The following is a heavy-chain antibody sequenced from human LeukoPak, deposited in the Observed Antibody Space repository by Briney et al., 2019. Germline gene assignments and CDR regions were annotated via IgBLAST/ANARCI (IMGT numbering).Heavy chain of an antibody. CDR2: INPSGGST. Sequence: ASVTVSCKASGYTFTSYYMHWVRQAPGQGLEWMGIINPSGGSTSYAQKFQGRVTMTRDTSTSTVYMELSSLRSEDTAVYYCARDPVGGSSWYGGDYWGQGTLVTVSS. CDR1: GYTFTSYY. CDR3: ARDPVGGSSWYGGDY. V-gene: IGHV1-46*01. J-gene: IGHJ4*02. D-gene: IGHD6-13*01.